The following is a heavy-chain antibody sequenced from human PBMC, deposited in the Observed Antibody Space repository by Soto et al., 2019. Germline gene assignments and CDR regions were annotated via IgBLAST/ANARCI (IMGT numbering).Heavy chain of an antibody. Sequence: QVQLVESGGGVVQPGRSLRLSCAASGFTFSSYVMHWVRQTPGKGLEWVAFISHDGNNKYYADSLKGRFTISRDNSENTLYLQVDSLRAEDTAVYYCARDDEGGSECDLGYWGQGTLVTVSS. V-gene: IGHV3-30-3*01. D-gene: IGHD1-26*01. J-gene: IGHJ4*02. CDR1: GFTFSSYV. CDR2: ISHDGNNK. CDR3: ARDDEGGSECDLGY.